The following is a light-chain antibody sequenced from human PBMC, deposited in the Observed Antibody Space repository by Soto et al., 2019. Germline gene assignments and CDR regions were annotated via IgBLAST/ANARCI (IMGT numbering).Light chain of an antibody. J-gene: IGKJ2*01. Sequence: EIVLTQSPGTLSLSPGERATLSCRASHSVSSSYLAWYQQKPGQAPRLLIYGASSRATGILNRFSGSRSGTDFILTISRLETEDFSVYYCQQYGSSPPYTFGQGTKLEIK. V-gene: IGKV3-20*01. CDR2: GAS. CDR3: QQYGSSPPYT. CDR1: HSVSSSY.